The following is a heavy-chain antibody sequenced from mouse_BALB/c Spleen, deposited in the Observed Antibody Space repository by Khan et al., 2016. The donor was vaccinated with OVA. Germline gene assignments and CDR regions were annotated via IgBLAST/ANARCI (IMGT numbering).Heavy chain of an antibody. CDR1: GFSLISYG. J-gene: IGHJ4*01. D-gene: IGHD1-2*01. Sequence: QVQLKESGPGLVAPSQSLSITCTVSGFSLISYGVHWVRQPPGKGLDWLGVIWAGGSTNYNSALMSSLSISKDNSTSKVFLKMNSRQTNDTAMYYCAIEPPIHYYGYRTMDYWGQGTSVTVSS. CDR3: AIEPPIHYYGYRTMDY. CDR2: IWAGGST. V-gene: IGHV2-9*02.